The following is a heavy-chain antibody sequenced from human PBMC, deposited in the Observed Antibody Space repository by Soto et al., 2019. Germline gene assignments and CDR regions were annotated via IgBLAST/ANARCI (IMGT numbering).Heavy chain of an antibody. CDR2: MNPNSGNT. Sequence: QVQLVQSGAEVKKPGASVKVSCKASGYSFTSYDINWVRQATGQGLEWMGWMNPNSGNTGYAQKFQGRVTMTRTTSISSAYMALRSLRSEDTAVSDCARTPYGDNVDYWGQGTLATVSS. CDR3: ARTPYGDNVDY. V-gene: IGHV1-8*01. D-gene: IGHD4-17*01. CDR1: GYSFTSYD. J-gene: IGHJ4*02.